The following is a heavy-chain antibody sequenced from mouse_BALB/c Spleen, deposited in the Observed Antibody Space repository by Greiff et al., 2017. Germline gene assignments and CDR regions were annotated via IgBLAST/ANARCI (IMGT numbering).Heavy chain of an antibody. V-gene: IGHV5-6-5*01. J-gene: IGHJ2*01. CDR1: GFTFSSYA. Sequence: EVKLVESGGGLVKPGGSLKLSCAASGFTFSSYAMSWVRQTPEKRLEWVASISSGGSTYYPDSVKGRFTISRDNARNILYLQMSSLRSEDTAMYYCARSDYYGYYFDDWGQGTTLTVSS. CDR2: ISSGGST. CDR3: ARSDYYGYYFDD. D-gene: IGHD1-2*01.